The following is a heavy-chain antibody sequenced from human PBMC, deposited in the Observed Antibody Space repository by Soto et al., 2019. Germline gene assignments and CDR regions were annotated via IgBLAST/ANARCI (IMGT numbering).Heavy chain of an antibody. CDR3: AISTMPLYYYSGMEV. D-gene: IGHD1-1*01. Sequence: QVQLVQSGAEVKKPGSSVKVSCKASGGTFSSYAISWVRQAPGQGLEWMGGIIPIFGTANYAQKFQGRVTNTAAESTSTAYMELSSLRSEDSAVYYCAISTMPLYYYSGMEVWGQWTTVTVSS. CDR2: IIPIFGTA. J-gene: IGHJ6*02. V-gene: IGHV1-69*12. CDR1: GGTFSSYA.